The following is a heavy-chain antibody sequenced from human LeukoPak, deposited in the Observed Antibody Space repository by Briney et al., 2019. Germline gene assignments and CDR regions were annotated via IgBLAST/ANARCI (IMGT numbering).Heavy chain of an antibody. CDR3: AKDLEGATDFDY. CDR2: ISSSDSTI. J-gene: IGHJ4*02. V-gene: IGHV3-23*01. Sequence: GGSLRLSCAASGFTFSSYAMHWVRQAPGKGLEWVSYISSSDSTIYYADSVKGRFTISRDNSKNTLYLQMNSLRAEDTAVYYCAKDLEGATDFDYWGQGTLVTVSS. CDR1: GFTFSSYA. D-gene: IGHD1-26*01.